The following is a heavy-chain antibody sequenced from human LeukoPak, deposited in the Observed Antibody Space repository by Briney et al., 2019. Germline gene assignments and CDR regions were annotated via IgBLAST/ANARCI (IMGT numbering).Heavy chain of an antibody. CDR1: GVSISTYG. V-gene: IGHV3-21*01. CDR3: ARGEGYSFDY. CDR2: ISSSSSYI. J-gene: IGHJ4*02. D-gene: IGHD5-18*01. Sequence: GGSLRLSCAVSGVSISTYGMNWVRQTPGKGLEWVSSISSSSSYIYYADSVKGRFTISRDNAKNSLYLQMNSLRAEDTAVYYCARGEGYSFDYWGQGTLVTVSS.